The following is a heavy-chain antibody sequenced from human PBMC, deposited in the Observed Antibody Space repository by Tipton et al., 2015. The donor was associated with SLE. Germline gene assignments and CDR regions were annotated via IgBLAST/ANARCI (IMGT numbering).Heavy chain of an antibody. V-gene: IGHV4-38-2*02. D-gene: IGHD1-7*01. Sequence: TLSLTCTVSGYSISGGHLWGWTRQAPGKGLEWIASVFRSGTSHYNPSLKRRVTISGDTSKNQFSLKLSSATATDTAVYYCARDSNNWNYGYFDSWGQGTLVTVSS. CDR3: ARDSNNWNYGYFDS. CDR2: VFRSGTS. J-gene: IGHJ4*02. CDR1: GYSISGGHL.